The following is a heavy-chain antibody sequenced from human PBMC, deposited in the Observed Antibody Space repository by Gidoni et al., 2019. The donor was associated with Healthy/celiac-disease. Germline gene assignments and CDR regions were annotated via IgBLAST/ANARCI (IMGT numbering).Heavy chain of an antibody. Sequence: QLQLQESGPGLVKPSETLSLTCTVSGGSISSSSYYWGWIRQPPGKGLEWIGSIYYSGSTYYNPSLKSRVTISVDTSKNQFSLKLSSVTAADTAVYYCARPAIPHLYGFDYWGQGTLVTVSS. CDR1: GGSISSSSYY. V-gene: IGHV4-39*01. D-gene: IGHD2-21*01. CDR2: IYYSGST. J-gene: IGHJ4*02. CDR3: ARPAIPHLYGFDY.